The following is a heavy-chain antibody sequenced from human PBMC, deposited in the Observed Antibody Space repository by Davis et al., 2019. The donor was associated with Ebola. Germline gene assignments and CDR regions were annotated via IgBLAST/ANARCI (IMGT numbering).Heavy chain of an antibody. D-gene: IGHD4/OR15-4a*01. V-gene: IGHV1-58*01. CDR1: GFTFTSSA. CDR2: IVVGSGNT. CDR3: ARDYPGLRYYFDY. J-gene: IGHJ4*02. Sequence: SVKVSCKASGFTFTSSAVQWVRQARGQRLEWIGWIVVGSGNTNYAQKFQERVTITRDMSTSTAYMELSSLRSEDTAVYYCARDYPGLRYYFDYWGQGTLVTVSS.